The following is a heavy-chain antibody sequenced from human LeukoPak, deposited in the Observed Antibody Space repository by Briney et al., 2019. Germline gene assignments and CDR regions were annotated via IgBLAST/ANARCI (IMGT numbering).Heavy chain of an antibody. V-gene: IGHV4-34*01. CDR3: ARVRSRDFDY. J-gene: IGHJ4*02. CDR2: INHSGST. CDR1: GGSFSGYY. Sequence: SETLSLTCAVYGGSFSGYYWSWIRQPPGKGLEWIGEINHSGSTNYNPSLKSRVTISVDTSKSQFSLKLSSVTAADTAVYYCARVRSRDFDYWGQGTLVTVSS.